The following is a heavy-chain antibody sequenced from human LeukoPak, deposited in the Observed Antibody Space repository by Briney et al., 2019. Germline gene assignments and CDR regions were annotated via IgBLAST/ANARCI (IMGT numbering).Heavy chain of an antibody. CDR1: GFTFSSYG. J-gene: IGHJ4*02. D-gene: IGHD5-12*01. CDR3: AKVGLRAPTYYFDY. CDR2: ISYDGSNK. V-gene: IGHV3-30*18. Sequence: GGSLRLSCAASGFTFSSYGMHWVRQALGKGLEWVAVISYDGSNKYYADSVKGRFTISRDNSKNTLYLQMNSLRAEDTAVYYCAKVGLRAPTYYFDYWGQGTLVTVSS.